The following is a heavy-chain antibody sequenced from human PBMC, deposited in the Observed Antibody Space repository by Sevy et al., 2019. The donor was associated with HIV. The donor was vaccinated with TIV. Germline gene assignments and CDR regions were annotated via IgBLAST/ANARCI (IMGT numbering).Heavy chain of an antibody. CDR3: ARDTLGYGGNPNLDLDL. D-gene: IGHD4-17*01. Sequence: GGSLRLSCAASEFSFSRYFMHWVRQAPGEGLVWVSRINSDGSTTNYADSVEGRFIVSRDNAKKTLYLELHSLRVEDTATYYCARDTLGYGGNPNLDLDLWGQGTLVTVSS. CDR1: EFSFSRYF. V-gene: IGHV3-74*01. J-gene: IGHJ5*02. CDR2: INSDGSTT.